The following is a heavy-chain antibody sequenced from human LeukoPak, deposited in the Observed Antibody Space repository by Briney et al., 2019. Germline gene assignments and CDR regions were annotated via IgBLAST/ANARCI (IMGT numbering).Heavy chain of an antibody. Sequence: ASVKVSCKASGYTFTSYYMHWVRQAPGQGLEWMGIINPSGGSTGYAQKFQGRFTMTRDTSTSTVYMELSSLRSEDTAVYYCARGPVIGGHSSSSAWYFDLWGRGTLVTVSS. CDR2: INPSGGST. V-gene: IGHV1-46*01. J-gene: IGHJ2*01. D-gene: IGHD6-6*01. CDR3: ARGPVIGGHSSSSAWYFDL. CDR1: GYTFTSYY.